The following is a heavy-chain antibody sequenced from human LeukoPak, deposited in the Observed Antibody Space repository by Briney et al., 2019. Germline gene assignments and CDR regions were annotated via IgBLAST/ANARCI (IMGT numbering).Heavy chain of an antibody. V-gene: IGHV4-61*02. J-gene: IGHJ6*03. Sequence: SETLSLTCTVSGGSISSGSYYWSWIRQPAGKGLEWIGRIYTSGSTNYNPSLKSRVTISVDTSENQFSLKLSSVTAADTAVYYCASIYCSGGSCYWGHMDAWGKGTTVTVSS. CDR2: IYTSGST. D-gene: IGHD2-15*01. CDR3: ASIYCSGGSCYWGHMDA. CDR1: GGSISSGSYY.